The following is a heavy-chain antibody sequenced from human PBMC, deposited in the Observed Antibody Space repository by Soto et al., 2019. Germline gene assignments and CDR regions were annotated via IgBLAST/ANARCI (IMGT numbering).Heavy chain of an antibody. CDR3: ARGSITMVRGVIAVGYYYYGMDV. Sequence: QVQLQQWGAGLLKPSETLSLTCAVYGGSFSGYYWSWIRQPPGKGLEWIGEINHSGSTNYNPSLKSRVTISVDPSKNQFSLKLSSVTAADTAVYYCARGSITMVRGVIAVGYYYYGMDVWGQGTTVTVSS. V-gene: IGHV4-34*01. J-gene: IGHJ6*02. D-gene: IGHD3-10*01. CDR1: GGSFSGYY. CDR2: INHSGST.